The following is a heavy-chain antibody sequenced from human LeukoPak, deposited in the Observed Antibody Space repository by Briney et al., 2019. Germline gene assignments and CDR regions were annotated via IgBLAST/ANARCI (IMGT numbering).Heavy chain of an antibody. V-gene: IGHV1-8*01. CDR1: GYTFTNYD. J-gene: IGHJ5*02. CDR2: MNPNSGNT. Sequence: ASVEVSCKASGYTFTNYDINWVRQATGQGLEWMGWMNPNSGNTGYAQRFQGRVTITRNTSISTAYMELSSLRSEDTAVYYCARGVPVAGTRWFDPWGQGTLVTVSS. D-gene: IGHD6-19*01. CDR3: ARGVPVAGTRWFDP.